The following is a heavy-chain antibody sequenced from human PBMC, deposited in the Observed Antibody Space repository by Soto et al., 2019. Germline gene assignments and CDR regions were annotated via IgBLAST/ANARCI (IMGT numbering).Heavy chain of an antibody. CDR1: GFTFNNYG. J-gene: IGHJ3*01. V-gene: IGHV3-30*18. CDR2: ISNDGSDK. D-gene: IGHD6-13*01. Sequence: QVQLVESGGGVVQPGRSLRLSGAASGFTFNNYGMHWVRQAPGKGLEWVAVISNDGSDKYYADSVKGRLTISRDNSKDTLYLQMNSLRAEDTAVYYCAKDQGIAASHGIDWGQGTMVTVSS. CDR3: AKDQGIAASHGID.